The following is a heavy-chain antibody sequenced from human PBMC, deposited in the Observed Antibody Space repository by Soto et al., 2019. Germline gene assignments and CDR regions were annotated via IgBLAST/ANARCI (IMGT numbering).Heavy chain of an antibody. CDR3: ARLTEAERH. V-gene: IGHV3-53*01. D-gene: IGHD1-1*01. CDR2: LYNHGKT. CDR1: GFIVSSSH. J-gene: IGHJ4*02. Sequence: VGSLRLSCVVSGFIVSSSHMIWVRQAPGKGLEGVSILYNHGKTNYVDSVKGRFTITRDNSKNTVYLQMNSLRVEDTAVYYCARLTEAERHWGQGALVNVSS.